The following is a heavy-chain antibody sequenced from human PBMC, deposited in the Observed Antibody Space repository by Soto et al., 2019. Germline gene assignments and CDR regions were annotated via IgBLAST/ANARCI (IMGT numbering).Heavy chain of an antibody. V-gene: IGHV4-39*01. Sequence: SETLSLTCTVSGGSISSSSYYWGWIRQPPGKGLEWIGSIYYSGSTYYNPSLKSRVTISVDTSKNQFSLKLSSVTAADTAVYYCARHKMGGYCSGGSCTAASYYYMDVWGKGTTVTVSS. CDR1: GGSISSSSYY. J-gene: IGHJ6*03. D-gene: IGHD2-15*01. CDR2: IYYSGST. CDR3: ARHKMGGYCSGGSCTAASYYYMDV.